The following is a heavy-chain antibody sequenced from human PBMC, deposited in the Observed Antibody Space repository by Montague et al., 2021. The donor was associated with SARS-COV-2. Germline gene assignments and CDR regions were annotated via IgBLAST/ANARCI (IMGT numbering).Heavy chain of an antibody. V-gene: IGHV4-39*01. D-gene: IGHD6-19*01. CDR2: IYYSGST. Sequence: SETLSLTCTVSGGSISSSSYYWGWIRQPPGKGLEWIGSIYYSGSTYYNPSLKSRVTISVDTSKNQFSLKLSSVTAADTAVYYCATQEDPSGWIPGPFDFWGQGTLLSVSS. CDR1: GGSISSSSYY. J-gene: IGHJ4*02. CDR3: ATQEDPSGWIPGPFDF.